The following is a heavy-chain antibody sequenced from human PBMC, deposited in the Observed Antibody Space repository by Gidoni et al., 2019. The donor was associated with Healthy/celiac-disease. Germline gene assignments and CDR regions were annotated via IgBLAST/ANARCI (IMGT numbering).Heavy chain of an antibody. V-gene: IGHV3-15*01. D-gene: IGHD6-19*01. CDR2: NKSKTDGGTT. J-gene: IGHJ4*02. CDR3: TTGYSSGWVLDY. CDR1: GFTFSNAW. Sequence: EVQLVESGGGLVKPGGSLRPSCAASGFTFSNAWMSWVRQALGKGLEWIGRNKSKTDGGTTDYAAPVKGRFTISRDDSKNTLYLQMNSLKTEDTAVYYCTTGYSSGWVLDYWGQGTLVTVSS.